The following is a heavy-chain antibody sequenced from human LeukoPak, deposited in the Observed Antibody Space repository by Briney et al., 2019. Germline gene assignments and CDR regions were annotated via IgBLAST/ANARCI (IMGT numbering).Heavy chain of an antibody. D-gene: IGHD5-12*01. Sequence: PGRSLRLSCAASGFTFSSYGMHWVRQAPGKGLEWVAVIGYDGSNKYYADSVKGRFTISRDNSKNTMYLQMNSLRAEDTAVYYCARDFSGHRFDYWGQGTLVTVSS. CDR2: IGYDGSNK. V-gene: IGHV3-33*01. J-gene: IGHJ4*02. CDR3: ARDFSGHRFDY. CDR1: GFTFSSYG.